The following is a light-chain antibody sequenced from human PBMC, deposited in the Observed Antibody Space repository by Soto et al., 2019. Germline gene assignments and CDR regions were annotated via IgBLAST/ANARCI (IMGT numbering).Light chain of an antibody. CDR3: SSFARSSTP. CDR2: EVS. V-gene: IGLV2-23*02. J-gene: IGLJ1*01. Sequence: QSVLTQPASVSGSPGQSITISCTGTSSDVGSNNLVSWYQRHPGKAPKLMIYEVSRRPSGVSNRFSGSKSGNTASLTISGLQAEDEADYYCSSFARSSTPFGSGTKVTVL. CDR1: SSDVGSNNL.